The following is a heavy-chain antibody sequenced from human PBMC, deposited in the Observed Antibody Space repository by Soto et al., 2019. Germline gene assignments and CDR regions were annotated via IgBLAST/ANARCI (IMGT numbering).Heavy chain of an antibody. CDR2: ISSSSSYI. CDR1: GFTFSSYS. CDR3: AREGMTTASAYYYYYGMDV. D-gene: IGHD4-17*01. J-gene: IGHJ6*02. V-gene: IGHV3-21*01. Sequence: GGSLRLSCAASGFTFSSYSMNWVRQAPGKGLEWVSSISSSSSYIYYADSVKGRFTISRDNAKNSLYLQMNSLRAEDTAVYYCAREGMTTASAYYYYYGMDVWGQGTTVTVSS.